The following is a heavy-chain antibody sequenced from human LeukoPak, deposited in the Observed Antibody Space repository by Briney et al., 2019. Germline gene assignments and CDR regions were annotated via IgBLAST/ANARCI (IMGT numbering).Heavy chain of an antibody. D-gene: IGHD3-10*01. V-gene: IGHV3-33*01. Sequence: PGGSLRLSCAASGFTFTDYGLHWVRQAPGKGLEWGAVIWYDASKTFYADSVKGRFTISRDDAMNTLYLQMDNLSADDTAVYYCARESGGDYYMDVWGKGTTVIVSS. J-gene: IGHJ6*03. CDR2: IWYDASKT. CDR3: ARESGGDYYMDV. CDR1: GFTFTDYG.